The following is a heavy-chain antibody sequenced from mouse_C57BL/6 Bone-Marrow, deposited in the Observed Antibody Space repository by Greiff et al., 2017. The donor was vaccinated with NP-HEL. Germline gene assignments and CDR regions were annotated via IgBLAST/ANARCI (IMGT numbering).Heavy chain of an antibody. CDR2: IYPGDGDT. Sequence: QVQLQQSGPELVKPGASVKISCKASGYAFSSSWMNWVKQRPGKGLEWIGRIYPGDGDTNYNGKFKGKATLTADKSSSTAYMQLSSLTSEDSAVYCCAEGFSWFAYWGQGTLVTVSA. V-gene: IGHV1-82*01. CDR3: AEGFSWFAY. J-gene: IGHJ3*01. CDR1: GYAFSSSW.